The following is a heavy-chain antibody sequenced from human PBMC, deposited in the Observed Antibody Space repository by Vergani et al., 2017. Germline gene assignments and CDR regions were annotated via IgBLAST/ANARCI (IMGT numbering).Heavy chain of an antibody. CDR3: AKDRFFAYYYDSGEEGFDDYYYMDV. CDR2: ISGSGGSK. CDR1: GFTFSSYA. J-gene: IGHJ6*03. Sequence: EVQLLESGGGLVQPGGSLRLSCAASGFTFSSYAMSWVRQAPGKGLEWVSAISGSGGSKYYADSVKGRITISRDNSKNTLYLRMNSLRAEDTAVYYCAKDRFFAYYYDSGEEGFDDYYYMDVWGKGTTVTVSS. D-gene: IGHD3-10*01. V-gene: IGHV3-23*01.